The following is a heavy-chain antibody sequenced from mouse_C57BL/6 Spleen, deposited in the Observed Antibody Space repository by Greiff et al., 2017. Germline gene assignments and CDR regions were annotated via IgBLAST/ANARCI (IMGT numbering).Heavy chain of an antibody. CDR1: GFNLTDYY. Sequence: VQLQQSGAELVKPGASVKLSCTASGFNLTDYYMHWVKPRTEQGLEWIGRIDPEDGETKYAQKFQGKATITADTSSNTAYLQLSSLTSEDPAGEYCARGDSSGPLAYWGQGTLVTVSA. CDR2: IDPEDGET. CDR3: ARGDSSGPLAY. D-gene: IGHD3-2*02. V-gene: IGHV14-2*01. J-gene: IGHJ3*01.